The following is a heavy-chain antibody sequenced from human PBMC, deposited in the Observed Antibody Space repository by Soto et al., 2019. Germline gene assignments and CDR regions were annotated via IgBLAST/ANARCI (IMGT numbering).Heavy chain of an antibody. CDR1: GFTFSSYS. V-gene: IGHV3-21*01. CDR2: ISSSSSYI. D-gene: IGHD3-10*01. Sequence: EVQLVESGGGLVKPGGSLRLSCAASGFTFSSYSMNWVRQAPGKGLEWVSSISSSSSYIYYADSVKGRFTISRDNAKNSLYLQMNSLRAEDTAVYYCARVGGLGSYQDWGYYGMDVWGQGTTVTVSS. J-gene: IGHJ6*02. CDR3: ARVGGLGSYQDWGYYGMDV.